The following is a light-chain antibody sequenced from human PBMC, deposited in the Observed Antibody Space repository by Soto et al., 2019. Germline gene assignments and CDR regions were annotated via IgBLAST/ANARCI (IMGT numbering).Light chain of an antibody. CDR3: QQYTYSPWT. CDR1: QSVSSGY. Sequence: EVVMTQSPGTLSLSPVERATLSCRASQSVSSGYLGWYQQKPGQAPRLLIYGASSRATGIPDRFSGSGSGTDFTLTISRLEPEDFAVYFCQQYTYSPWTFGQGTKVEIK. J-gene: IGKJ1*01. V-gene: IGKV3-20*01. CDR2: GAS.